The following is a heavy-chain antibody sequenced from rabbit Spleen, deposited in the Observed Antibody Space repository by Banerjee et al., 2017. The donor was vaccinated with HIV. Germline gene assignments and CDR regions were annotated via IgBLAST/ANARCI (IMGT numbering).Heavy chain of an antibody. V-gene: IGHV1S45*01. CDR3: ARDTGSSFSSYGMDL. J-gene: IGHJ6*01. CDR2: IDAGSSGST. CDR1: GFSFSKDYY. Sequence: QEQLVESGGGLVKPEGSLKLSCTASGFSFSKDYYMCWVRQAPGKGLEWIACIDAGSSGSTYYASWAKGRFTISKTSSTTVTLQMTSLTAADTATYFCARDTGSSFSSYGMDLWGPGTLVTVS. D-gene: IGHD8-1*01.